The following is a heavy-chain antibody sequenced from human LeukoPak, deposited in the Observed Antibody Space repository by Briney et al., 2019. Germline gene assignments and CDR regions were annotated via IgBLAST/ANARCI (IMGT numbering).Heavy chain of an antibody. V-gene: IGHV3-33*01. J-gene: IGHJ4*02. CDR3: ARDSGPYRSGWDHPLYYFDY. CDR2: IRYNGNNK. CDR1: GFTFSCYC. Sequence: QPGESLRPSCAASGFTFSCYCMQWVRQAPGKVLEGVAVIRYNGNNKNYANSVKGRFTISRDNSKNTVYLQMNCLRAEGTAVYYCARDSGPYRSGWDHPLYYFDYWGQGSLVTVSS. D-gene: IGHD6-19*01.